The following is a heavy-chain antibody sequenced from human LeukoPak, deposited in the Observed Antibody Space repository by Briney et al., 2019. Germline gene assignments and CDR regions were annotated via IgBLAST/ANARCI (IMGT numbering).Heavy chain of an antibody. D-gene: IGHD5-18*01. Sequence: SETLSLTCAVYGGSFSGYYWSWIRQPPGKGLEWIGEINHSGSTNYNPSLKSRVTISVDTSKNQFSLKLSSVTAADTAVYYCARQRDTAHAFDIWGQGTMVTVSS. V-gene: IGHV4-34*01. CDR2: INHSGST. CDR3: ARQRDTAHAFDI. CDR1: GGSFSGYY. J-gene: IGHJ3*02.